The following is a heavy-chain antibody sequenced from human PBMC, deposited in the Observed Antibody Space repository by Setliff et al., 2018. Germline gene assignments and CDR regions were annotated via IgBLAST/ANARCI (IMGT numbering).Heavy chain of an antibody. V-gene: IGHV1-2*04. CDR2: INPNSGGT. J-gene: IGHJ4*02. D-gene: IGHD2-2*01. Sequence: ASVKVSCKASGYTFTGYYMHWVRQAPGQGLEWMGWINPNSGGTNYAQKFQGWVTMTRDTSISTAYMELSSLRSEDTAVYYCATYAVVVPAALYSSSWAFDYWGQGTLVTVSS. CDR1: GYTFTGYY. CDR3: ATYAVVVPAALYSSSWAFDY.